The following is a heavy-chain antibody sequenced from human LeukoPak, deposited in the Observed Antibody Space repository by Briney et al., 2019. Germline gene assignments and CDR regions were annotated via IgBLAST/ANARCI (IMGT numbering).Heavy chain of an antibody. CDR1: GGSISSYY. CDR2: IYYSGST. V-gene: IGHV4-59*01. CDR3: AGGGSRHDY. Sequence: SETLSLTCTVSGGSISSYYWSCIRQPPGKGLEWIGYIYYSGSTNYNPSLKSRVTISVDTSKNQFSLKLSSVTAADTAVYYCAGGGSRHDYWGQGTLVTVSS. J-gene: IGHJ4*02. D-gene: IGHD3-16*01.